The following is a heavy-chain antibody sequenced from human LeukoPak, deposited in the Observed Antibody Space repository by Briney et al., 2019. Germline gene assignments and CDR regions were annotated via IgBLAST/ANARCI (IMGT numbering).Heavy chain of an antibody. Sequence: ASVKVSCKVSGYTLTELSMHWVRQAPGKGLEWMGGFDPEDGETIYAQKFQGRVTLTRDTSRTTVYMELSSLDSEDTAVYYCARESDVGKDFDYWGQGTLVTVSS. D-gene: IGHD1-1*01. CDR3: ARESDVGKDFDY. CDR1: GYTLTELS. J-gene: IGHJ4*02. CDR2: FDPEDGET. V-gene: IGHV1-24*01.